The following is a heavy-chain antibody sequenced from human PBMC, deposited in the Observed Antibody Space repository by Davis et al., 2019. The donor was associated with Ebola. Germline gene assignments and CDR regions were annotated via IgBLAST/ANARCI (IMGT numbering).Heavy chain of an antibody. D-gene: IGHD3-10*01. CDR2: ISYDGSNK. V-gene: IGHV3-30*03. J-gene: IGHJ6*02. CDR1: GFTFSTYG. CDR3: AALGGLYYYYDGMDV. Sequence: SPNTPCAASGFTFSTYGMHCVRQAPGKGLEWVAVISYDGSNKYYADSVKGRFTISRDNSKNTLYLQMNSLRDEDTAVYYCAALGGLYYYYDGMDVWGQGTTVTVSS.